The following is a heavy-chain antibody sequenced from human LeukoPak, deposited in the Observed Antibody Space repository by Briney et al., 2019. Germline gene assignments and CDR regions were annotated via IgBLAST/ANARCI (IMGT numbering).Heavy chain of an antibody. CDR1: GYTLTELS. CDR2: FDPEDGET. CDR3: ATDPGGYYSVGY. D-gene: IGHD3-22*01. J-gene: IGHJ4*02. V-gene: IGHV1-24*01. Sequence: ASVTVSCTVSGYTLTELSMHWVRQAPGKGLEWMGGFDPEDGETIYAQKFQGRVTMTEDTSTDTAYMELSSLRSEDTAVYYCATDPGGYYSVGYWGQGTLVTVSS.